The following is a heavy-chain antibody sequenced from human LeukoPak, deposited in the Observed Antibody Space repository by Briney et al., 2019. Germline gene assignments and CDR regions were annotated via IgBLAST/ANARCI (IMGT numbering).Heavy chain of an antibody. CDR1: GHSISSADW. V-gene: IGHV4-28*01. D-gene: IGHD1-1*01. Sequence: SETLSLTCAVSGHSISSADWWGWIRQSPGKGLEWIGYVHDSGDTHYSPSLKSRVTMSIDKSKNQFSLKLTSVTDVDTAVYHCAKKRNGISYFDSRGQGTLVTVSS. CDR2: VHDSGDT. J-gene: IGHJ4*02. CDR3: AKKRNGISYFDS.